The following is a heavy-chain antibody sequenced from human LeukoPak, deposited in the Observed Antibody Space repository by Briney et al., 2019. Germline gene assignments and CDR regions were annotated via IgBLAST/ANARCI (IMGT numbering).Heavy chain of an antibody. CDR2: IRNDGSNK. Sequence: GGSLRLSCAASGFTFSSYAMHWVRQGPGKGLEWVAFIRNDGSNKYYGDSVKGRFTISRDNSKNTLYLQMNSLRAEDTAVYYCAKSSSSWSPFDIWGQGTMVTVSS. V-gene: IGHV3-30*02. J-gene: IGHJ3*02. D-gene: IGHD6-13*01. CDR1: GFTFSSYA. CDR3: AKSSSSWSPFDI.